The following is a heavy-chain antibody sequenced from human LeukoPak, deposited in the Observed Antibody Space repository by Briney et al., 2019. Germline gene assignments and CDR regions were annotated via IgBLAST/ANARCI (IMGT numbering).Heavy chain of an antibody. J-gene: IGHJ4*02. CDR3: ARDSSTLGYYDSSGYSKRHFDY. D-gene: IGHD3-22*01. Sequence: PGGSLRLSCAASGFTFSSYEMNWVRQAPGKGLEWVSYISSSGSTIYYAGSVKGRFTISRDNAKNSLYLPMTRLRAEDTAVYYCARDSSTLGYYDSSGYSKRHFDYWGQGTLVTVSS. V-gene: IGHV3-48*03. CDR2: ISSSGSTI. CDR1: GFTFSSYE.